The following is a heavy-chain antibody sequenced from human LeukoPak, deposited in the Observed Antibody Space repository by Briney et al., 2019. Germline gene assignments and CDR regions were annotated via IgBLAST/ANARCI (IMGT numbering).Heavy chain of an antibody. V-gene: IGHV4-34*01. CDR1: GGSFSGYY. CDR2: INHSGST. Sequence: SETLSLTCAVYGGSFSGYYWSWVRQPPGKGLEWLGEINHSGSTNYNPSLKSRVTISVDTSKNQFSLKLSSVTAADTAVYYCARGGDIVVVPAAPRGYNWFDPWGQGTLVTVSS. D-gene: IGHD2-2*01. J-gene: IGHJ5*02. CDR3: ARGGDIVVVPAAPRGYNWFDP.